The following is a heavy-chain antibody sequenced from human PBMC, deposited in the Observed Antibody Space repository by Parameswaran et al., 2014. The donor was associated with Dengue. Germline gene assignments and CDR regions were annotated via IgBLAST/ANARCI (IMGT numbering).Heavy chain of an antibody. D-gene: IGHD2-2*01. CDR3: ARGGSSTIYGLDV. Sequence: WVRQAPGQGLEWMGWISAYNGDTNYARNLQGRVTMITDTSTSTAYMELRSLRSDDTAVYYCARGGSSTIYGLDVWGRGTTVTVSS. J-gene: IGHJ6*02. V-gene: IGHV1-18*01. CDR2: ISAYNGDT.